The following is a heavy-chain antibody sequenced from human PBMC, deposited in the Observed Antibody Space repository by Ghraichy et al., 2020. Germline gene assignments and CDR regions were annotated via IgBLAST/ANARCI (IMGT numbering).Heavy chain of an antibody. CDR2: IYYSGST. Sequence: SETLSLTCTVSGGSISSSSYYWGWIRQPPGKGLEWIGSIYYSGSTYYNPSLKSRVTISVDTSKNQFSLKLSSVTAADTAVYYCARDRLKRSGWSVMYYFDYWGQGTLVTVSS. V-gene: IGHV4-39*07. CDR3: ARDRLKRSGWSVMYYFDY. J-gene: IGHJ4*02. CDR1: GGSISSSSYY. D-gene: IGHD6-19*01.